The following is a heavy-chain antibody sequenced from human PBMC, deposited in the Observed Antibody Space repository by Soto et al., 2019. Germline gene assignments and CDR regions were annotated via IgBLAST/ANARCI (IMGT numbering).Heavy chain of an antibody. J-gene: IGHJ6*03. CDR1: GGYFGGYY. Sequence: SETLSLTSAVYGGYFGGYYWSWIRQPPGKGLEWIGEINHSGSTNYNPSLKSRVTISVDTSKNQFSLKLSSVTAADTAVYYCASKLGYYYYMDVWGKGTTVTAP. V-gene: IGHV4-34*01. CDR3: ASKLGYYYYMDV. CDR2: INHSGST.